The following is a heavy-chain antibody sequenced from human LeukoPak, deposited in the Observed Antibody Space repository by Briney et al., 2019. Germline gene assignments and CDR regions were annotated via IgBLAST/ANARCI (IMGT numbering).Heavy chain of an antibody. CDR3: ARDSTWMVPAATTPGFDY. CDR1: GGTFSSYA. Sequence: ASVKVSCKASGGTFSSYAISWVRQAPGQGLEWMGGIIPIFGTANYAQKFQGGVTITADESTSTAYMELSSLRSEDTAVYYCARDSTWMVPAATTPGFDYWGQGTLVTVSS. V-gene: IGHV1-69*13. D-gene: IGHD2-2*01. J-gene: IGHJ4*02. CDR2: IIPIFGTA.